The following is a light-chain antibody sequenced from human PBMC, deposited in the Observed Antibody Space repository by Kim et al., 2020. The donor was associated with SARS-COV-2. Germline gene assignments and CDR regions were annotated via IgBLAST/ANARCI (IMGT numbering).Light chain of an antibody. J-gene: IGLJ2*01. CDR1: KLGDKY. V-gene: IGLV3-1*01. CDR2: QDS. CDR3: QAWASSTAF. Sequence: SYELTQPPSVSVSPGQTASITCSGAKLGDKYACWYQQNPGQSPLLVIYQDSNRPSGIPERFSGSNSGNTATLTISGTQAMDEADYYCQAWASSTAFFGG.